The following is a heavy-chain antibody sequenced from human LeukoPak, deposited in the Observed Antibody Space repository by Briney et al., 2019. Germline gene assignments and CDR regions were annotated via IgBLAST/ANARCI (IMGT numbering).Heavy chain of an antibody. CDR3: ARKGIAARGWFDP. CDR1: GYTFTSYD. J-gene: IGHJ5*02. CDR2: MNPNSGNT. V-gene: IGHV1-8*01. D-gene: IGHD6-6*01. Sequence: ASVKVSCKASGYTFTSYDINWVRQATGQGLEWRGWMNPNSGNTGYAQRFQGRVTMTRNTSISTAYMELSSLRSEDTAVYYCARKGIAARGWFDPWGQGTLVTVSS.